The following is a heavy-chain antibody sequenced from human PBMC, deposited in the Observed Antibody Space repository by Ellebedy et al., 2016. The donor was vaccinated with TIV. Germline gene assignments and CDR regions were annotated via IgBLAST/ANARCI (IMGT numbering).Heavy chain of an antibody. D-gene: IGHD3-22*01. CDR2: ISGSGDFT. V-gene: IGHV3-23*01. Sequence: GESLKISCAASGFSFSSYAMSWVRQAPGKGLKWVQGISGSGDFTSYADSVKVRFTISKDNSKNTLYLQMSGLGAEDTAVYYCARDPPILIMLVVADYWGQGTLVTVSS. CDR3: ARDPPILIMLVVADY. J-gene: IGHJ4*02. CDR1: GFSFSSYA.